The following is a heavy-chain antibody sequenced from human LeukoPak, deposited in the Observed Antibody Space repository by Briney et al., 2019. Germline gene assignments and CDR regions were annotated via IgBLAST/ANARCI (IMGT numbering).Heavy chain of an antibody. CDR3: AREQQLGLFDY. J-gene: IGHJ4*02. CDR2: IYSDGST. Sequence: GGPLKLSCEALGFTVSRNYRGGVRRAPGKGLGWVSVIYSDGSTYYADSVKGRFTISRHNSKNTVYLQMNSVRTEDTAVYYCAREQQLGLFDYWGQGTLVTVSS. D-gene: IGHD6-13*01. CDR1: GFTVSRNY. V-gene: IGHV3-53*04.